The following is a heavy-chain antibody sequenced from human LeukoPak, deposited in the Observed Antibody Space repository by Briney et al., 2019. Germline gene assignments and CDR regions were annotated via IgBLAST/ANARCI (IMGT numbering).Heavy chain of an antibody. CDR3: ARGRDYAFDV. V-gene: IGHV3-48*02. CDR1: GGALSSDS. CDR2: SSIHNGDV. D-gene: IGHD3-10*01. Sequence: GGSLRLSCAASGGALSSDSMNWVRRSPGKGLEWIAHSSIHNGDVNYADSVKGRFTISRDNTKNSLYLQLESLRDEDTGVYYCARGRDYAFDVWGQGTMVTVSS. J-gene: IGHJ3*01.